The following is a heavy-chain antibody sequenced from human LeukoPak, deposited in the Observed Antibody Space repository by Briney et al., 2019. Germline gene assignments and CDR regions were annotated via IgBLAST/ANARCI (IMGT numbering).Heavy chain of an antibody. Sequence: PSETLSLTCTVSGGSITSNSYYCGWIRQPPGKGLEWIGSITYSGSTYYNPSLKRRVTISIDTSKNQFSLKLSSVTAADTAVYYCARERREQLLPPYTRSVTYFDYWGQGTLVTVSS. CDR2: ITYSGST. CDR3: ARERREQLLPPYTRSVTYFDY. V-gene: IGHV4-39*07. D-gene: IGHD2-2*01. CDR1: GGSITSNSYY. J-gene: IGHJ4*02.